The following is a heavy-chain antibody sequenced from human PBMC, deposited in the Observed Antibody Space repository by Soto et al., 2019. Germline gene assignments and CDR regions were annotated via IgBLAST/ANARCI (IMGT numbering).Heavy chain of an antibody. J-gene: IGHJ6*02. CDR2: ISGSGGST. CDR3: AKVRAQWLATHYYYGMDV. D-gene: IGHD6-19*01. Sequence: GGSLRLSCAASGFTFSSYAMSWVRQAPGKGLEWVSAISGSGGSTYYADSVKGRFTISRDNSKNTLYLQMNSLRAEDTAVYYCAKVRAQWLATHYYYGMDVWGQGTTVTVSS. CDR1: GFTFSSYA. V-gene: IGHV3-23*01.